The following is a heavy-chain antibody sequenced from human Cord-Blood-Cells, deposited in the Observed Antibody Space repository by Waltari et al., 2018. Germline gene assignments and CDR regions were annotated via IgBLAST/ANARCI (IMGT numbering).Heavy chain of an antibody. D-gene: IGHD2-21*02. V-gene: IGHV1-69*04. CDR3: ASPKDCGGDCYSRYFQH. CDR2: IIPILGIA. J-gene: IGHJ1*01. Sequence: QVQLVQSGAAVKKPGSSVTVSCKASGGTFSSYAISWVRQPPGQGLEWMGGIIPILGIANYAQKFQGRVTITADESTSTAYMELSSLRSEDTAVYYCASPKDCGGDCYSRYFQHWGQGTLVTVSS. CDR1: GGTFSSYA.